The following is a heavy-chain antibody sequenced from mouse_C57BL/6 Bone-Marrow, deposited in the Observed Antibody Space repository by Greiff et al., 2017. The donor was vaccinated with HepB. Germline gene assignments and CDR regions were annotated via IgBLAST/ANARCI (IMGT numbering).Heavy chain of an antibody. CDR1: GYTFTDYY. CDR2: INPNNGGT. V-gene: IGHV1-26*01. Sequence: EVQLQQSGPELVKPGASVKISCKASGYTFTDYYMNWVKQSHGKSLEWIGDINPNNGGTSYNQKFKGKATLTVDKSSSTAYMELRSLTSEDSAVYYCARGGHGAWFAYWGQGTLVTVSA. J-gene: IGHJ3*01. CDR3: ARGGHGAWFAY.